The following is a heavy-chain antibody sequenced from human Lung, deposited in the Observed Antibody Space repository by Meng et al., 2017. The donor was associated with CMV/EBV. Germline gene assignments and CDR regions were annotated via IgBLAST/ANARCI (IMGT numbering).Heavy chain of an antibody. Sequence: ASVKVSXKASGYTFNGNIMHWVRQAPGQGLEWMGWIRTESGGTKYAQKFQGRVTMTRDTSTNTVYIKLSRLRLDDTAGYYCTRGAPSDFDWLDFWGQGTLVTVSS. CDR1: GYTFNGNI. V-gene: IGHV1-2*02. CDR3: TRGAPSDFDWLDF. D-gene: IGHD3/OR15-3a*01. J-gene: IGHJ5*01. CDR2: IRTESGGT.